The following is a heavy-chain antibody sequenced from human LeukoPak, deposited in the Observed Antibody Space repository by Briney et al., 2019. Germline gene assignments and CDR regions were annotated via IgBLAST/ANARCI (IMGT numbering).Heavy chain of an antibody. CDR2: VYTSGST. Sequence: SETLSLTCTVSGGSIGSYYRSWIRQPPGKGLEWIGYVYTSGSTNYNPSFKSRVTISADTSKNQFSLRLTSVTAADTALYYCARSNWYEYFDNWGQGTLVTVSS. CDR3: ARSNWYEYFDN. V-gene: IGHV4-4*09. J-gene: IGHJ4*02. D-gene: IGHD1-20*01. CDR1: GGSIGSYY.